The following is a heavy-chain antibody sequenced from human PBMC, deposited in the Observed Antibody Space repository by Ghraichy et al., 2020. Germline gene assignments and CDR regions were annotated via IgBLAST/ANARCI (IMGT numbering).Heavy chain of an antibody. CDR2: IYYSGST. CDR3: ARLLGPDFGVASAGFWFDP. J-gene: IGHJ5*02. Sequence: SETLSLTCTVSGGSISNYYWNWIRQPPGKGLEWIGYIYYSGSTNYNPSLKSRVTISVDTSKNQFSLKLSSVTAADTAVYYCARLLGPDFGVASAGFWFDPWGQGTLVTVSS. V-gene: IGHV4-59*01. D-gene: IGHD3-3*01. CDR1: GGSISNYY.